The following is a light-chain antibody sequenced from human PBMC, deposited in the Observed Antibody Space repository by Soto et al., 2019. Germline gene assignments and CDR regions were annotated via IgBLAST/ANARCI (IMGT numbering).Light chain of an antibody. Sequence: AVRMSQSHSSISALTGYRCTITCRASQGIRSYLAWYQQKPGTAPDLLIYAASTLQSGVPSRLSGSGSGTDFTLTISCLQSEDFATYYCQQCYSYPSFGQGTRVEIK. J-gene: IGKJ1*01. CDR1: QGIRSY. V-gene: IGKV1-8*01. CDR2: AAS. CDR3: QQCYSYPS.